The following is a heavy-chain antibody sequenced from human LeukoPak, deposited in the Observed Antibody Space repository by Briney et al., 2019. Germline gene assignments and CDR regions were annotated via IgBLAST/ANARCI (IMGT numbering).Heavy chain of an antibody. J-gene: IGHJ4*02. D-gene: IGHD6-19*01. Sequence: TLSLTCTVSGGSISSGDYYWRWIRQPPGTALEWLVRIDWDDDKYYSTSLKTRLTISKDTSKNQVVLTLTNMDPVDTATYYCARTRWGSGWYGQYYFDYWGQGTLVTVSS. V-gene: IGHV2-70*11. CDR3: ARTRWGSGWYGQYYFDY. CDR1: GGSISSGDYY. CDR2: IDWDDDK.